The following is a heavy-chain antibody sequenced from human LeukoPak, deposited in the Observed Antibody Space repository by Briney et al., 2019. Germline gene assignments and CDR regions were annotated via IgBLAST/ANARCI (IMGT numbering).Heavy chain of an antibody. J-gene: IGHJ4*02. CDR3: ARSHGEFDS. CDR1: GFSLRTTGAG. Sequence: SGPTLVKPTQTLTLTCNFSGFSLRTTGAGVGWIRQPQGKTLEWLASIYWDDDTRYSPSLKNRLTITKDTSKNQVVLTMTNMDPVDTATCFCARSHGEFDSWGQGILVTVSS. CDR2: IYWDDDT. V-gene: IGHV2-5*02. D-gene: IGHD4-17*01.